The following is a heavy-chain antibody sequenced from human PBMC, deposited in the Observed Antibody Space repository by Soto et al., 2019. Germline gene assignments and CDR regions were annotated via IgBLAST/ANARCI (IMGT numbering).Heavy chain of an antibody. J-gene: IGHJ4*02. CDR3: ARGMTPPGAPAWYYFDS. D-gene: IGHD2-8*02. V-gene: IGHV4-4*07. Sequence: SETLSLTCTVSGASITGSSYWSWIRQPAGKGLEWIGRSSLSGTTSYNPSLRSRVTMSADVSKNQFSLRLTSVTAADTALYYCARGMTPPGAPAWYYFDSWGQGTLVT. CDR1: GASITGSSY. CDR2: SSLSGTT.